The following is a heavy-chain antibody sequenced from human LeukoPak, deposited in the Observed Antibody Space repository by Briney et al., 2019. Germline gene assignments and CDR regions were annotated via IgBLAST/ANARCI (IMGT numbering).Heavy chain of an antibody. CDR2: ISGSGDHT. Sequence: GGSLGLSSTASGFIFSNFAMSWVRQAPGKGLEWVSTISGSGDHTLYADSVKGRFTISRDNSKNALYLQMNSLRAEDTATYYCAKDVRVCGTACYGWFDPWGQGTLVTVSS. CDR1: GFIFSNFA. D-gene: IGHD2/OR15-2a*01. CDR3: AKDVRVCGTACYGWFDP. J-gene: IGHJ5*02. V-gene: IGHV3-23*01.